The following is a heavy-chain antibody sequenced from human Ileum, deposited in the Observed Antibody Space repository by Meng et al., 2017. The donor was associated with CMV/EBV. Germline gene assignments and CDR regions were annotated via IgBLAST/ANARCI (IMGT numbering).Heavy chain of an antibody. CDR3: ARDVSSIGDY. CDR2: VSPDGTFI. Sequence: VQLGESGGALVQPGGSLRLSCVGSGFIFRDYPMHWVRQAPGEGLLWLSRVSPDGTFITYVDSVKGRFSVSRDNAKNTLYLQMNSLRVEDTAVYYCARDVSSIGDYWGQGTLVTVSS. J-gene: IGHJ4*02. V-gene: IGHV3-74*03. D-gene: IGHD6-6*01. CDR1: GFIFRDYP.